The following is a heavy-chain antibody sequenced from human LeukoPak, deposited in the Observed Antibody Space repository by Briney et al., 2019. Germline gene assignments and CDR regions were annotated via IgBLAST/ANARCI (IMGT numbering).Heavy chain of an antibody. CDR1: GYSFTGYY. Sequence: ASVKVSCKTSGYSFTGYYMHWVRQAPGQGLEWMGRINTNTGGTNYAQRFQGRVTVTRDTSISTAYMDLSRLRSDDTAVYYCARDLGYNYGYAFDIWGQGTMDTVSS. J-gene: IGHJ3*02. D-gene: IGHD5-18*01. V-gene: IGHV1-2*06. CDR3: ARDLGYNYGYAFDI. CDR2: INTNTGGT.